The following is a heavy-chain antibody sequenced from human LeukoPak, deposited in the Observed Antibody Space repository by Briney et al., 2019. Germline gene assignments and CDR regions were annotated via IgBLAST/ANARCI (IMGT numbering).Heavy chain of an antibody. CDR2: IYPGDSDT. CDR1: GYSFTSYW. D-gene: IGHD3-10*01. V-gene: IGHV5-51*01. CDR3: SRHRFVTGFDGSGSYYSDY. J-gene: IGHJ4*02. Sequence: GESLKISCKGSGYSFTSYWIGWVRQMPGKGLEWMGIIYPGDSDTRYSPSFQGEVTISADKCISTAYLQWSSLKASDTAVYYCSRHRFVTGFDGSGSYYSDYWGQGTLVTVSS.